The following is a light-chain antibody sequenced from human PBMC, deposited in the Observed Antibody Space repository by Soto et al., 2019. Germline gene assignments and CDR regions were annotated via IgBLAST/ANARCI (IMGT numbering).Light chain of an antibody. CDR3: QQSYSTPRT. V-gene: IGKV1-39*01. CDR1: QSISSY. J-gene: IGKJ1*01. Sequence: EIQVTQSPSSLSASVGDRVTITCRASQSISSYLNWYQQKPGKAPKLLIYAASSLQSGVPSRFSGSGSGTDFTLTISSLQPEDFATYYCQQSYSTPRTFGQGTKEDIK. CDR2: AAS.